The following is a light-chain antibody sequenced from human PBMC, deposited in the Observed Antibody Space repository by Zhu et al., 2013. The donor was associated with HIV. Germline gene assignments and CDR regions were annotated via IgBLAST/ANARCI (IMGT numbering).Light chain of an antibody. CDR3: QQRSNWPLLT. CDR2: GAS. CDR1: QSVSSSY. Sequence: EIVLTQSPGTLSLSPGERTTLSCRASQSVSSSYLAWYQHKLGQAPRLLIYGASGRATGIPDRFSGSGSGTDFTLTISSLEPEDFAVYYCQQRSNWPLLTFGGGTKVEIK. J-gene: IGKJ4*01. V-gene: IGKV3D-20*02.